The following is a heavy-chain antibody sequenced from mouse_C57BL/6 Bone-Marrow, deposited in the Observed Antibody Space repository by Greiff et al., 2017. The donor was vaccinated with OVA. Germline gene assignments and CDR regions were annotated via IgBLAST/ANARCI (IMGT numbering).Heavy chain of an antibody. J-gene: IGHJ1*03. CDR1: GYTFTSYW. V-gene: IGHV1-69*01. D-gene: IGHD1-1*01. CDR2: IDPSDSYT. CDR3: ARWGTTVVATRFDV. Sequence: VQLQQPGAELVMPGASVKLSCKASGYTFTSYWMHWVKQRPGQGLEWIGEIDPSDSYTNYNQKFKGKSTLTVDKSSSTAYMQLSSLTSEDSAVYYCARWGTTVVATRFDVWGTGTTVNVSS.